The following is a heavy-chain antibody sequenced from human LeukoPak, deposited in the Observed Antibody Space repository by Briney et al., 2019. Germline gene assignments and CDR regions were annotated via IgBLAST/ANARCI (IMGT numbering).Heavy chain of an antibody. J-gene: IGHJ4*02. CDR2: ISPFNGNT. D-gene: IGHD1-14*01. V-gene: IGHV1-18*01. CDR3: ARGSLGWGSEPEYFDY. Sequence: EASVKVSCKGSGYIFTNFGVTWVRQAPGQGLEWMGWISPFNGNTNYAEKFRARVTMTTDASTSTVAMELRSLRSDDTAIYYCARGSLGWGSEPEYFDYWGQGTLVTVSS. CDR1: GYIFTNFG.